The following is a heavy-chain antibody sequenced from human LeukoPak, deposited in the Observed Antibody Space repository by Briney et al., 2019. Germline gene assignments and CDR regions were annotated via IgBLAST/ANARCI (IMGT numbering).Heavy chain of an antibody. Sequence: GGSLRLSCAASGFTFSSYAMSWVRQAPGKGLEWVSAISGSGGSTYYADSVKGRFTISRDNSKNTLCLQMNSLRAEDTAVYYCAKVPLLLWFGESHFDYWGQGTLDTVSS. V-gene: IGHV3-23*01. D-gene: IGHD3-10*01. J-gene: IGHJ4*02. CDR3: AKVPLLLWFGESHFDY. CDR1: GFTFSSYA. CDR2: ISGSGGST.